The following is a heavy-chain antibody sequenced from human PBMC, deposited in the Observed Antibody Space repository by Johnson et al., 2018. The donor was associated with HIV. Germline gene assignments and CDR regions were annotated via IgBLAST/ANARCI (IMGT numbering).Heavy chain of an antibody. V-gene: IGHV3-66*01. Sequence: VQLVESGGGLVQPGGSLRLSCVASGFTVRSNYMSWVRQAPGKGLEWVSVIYSGGSTTSYADSVKDRFTISRDNAKNTLYLQMNRLRAEDTAVYYCALSGGAAAYDAFDIWGQGTMVTVSS. J-gene: IGHJ3*02. CDR3: ALSGGAAAYDAFDI. CDR2: IYSGGSTT. CDR1: GFTVRSNY. D-gene: IGHD6-13*01.